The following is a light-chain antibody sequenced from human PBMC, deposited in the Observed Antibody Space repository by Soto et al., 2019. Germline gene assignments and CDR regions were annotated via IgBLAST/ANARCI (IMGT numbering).Light chain of an antibody. CDR2: LNRDGSH. CDR3: TTWDTGGIVL. Sequence: QLVLTQSPSASASLGVSVKLTCTLSSGHSNYAITWHQQQPEKGPRYLMKLNRDGSHTKGDGIPDRFSGSSSGAERYLTISSHQYEEEADYYCTTWDTGGIVLFGGGTTLTVL. V-gene: IGLV4-69*01. CDR1: SGHSNYA. J-gene: IGLJ2*01.